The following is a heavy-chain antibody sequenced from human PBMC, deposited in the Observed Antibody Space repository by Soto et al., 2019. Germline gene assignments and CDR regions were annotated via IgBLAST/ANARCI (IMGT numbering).Heavy chain of an antibody. V-gene: IGHV4-59*01. CDR2: IHYTGST. CDR3: ARGSTPSFDY. D-gene: IGHD6-6*01. J-gene: IGHJ4*02. CDR1: GGSISGYH. Sequence: TVSGGSISGYHWSWIRQPPGKGLEWIAYIHYTGSTNYNPSLKSRVTISVDTSKNQFSLRLSSVTAADTAVYYCARGSTPSFDYWGRGTLVTVSS.